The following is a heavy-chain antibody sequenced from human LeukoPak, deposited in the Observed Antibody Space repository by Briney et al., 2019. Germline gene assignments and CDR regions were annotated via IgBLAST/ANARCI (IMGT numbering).Heavy chain of an antibody. CDR3: AHTYSSSWYVGWYFDL. CDR1: GGSISSYY. D-gene: IGHD6-13*01. V-gene: IGHV4-59*08. Sequence: SETLSLTCTVSGGSISSYYWSWIRQPPGKGLEWIGFIYDSGSTNYNSSLKSRVTISVDMSKNQFSLKLSSVTAADTAVYYCAHTYSSSWYVGWYFDLWGRGTLVTVSS. CDR2: IYDSGST. J-gene: IGHJ2*01.